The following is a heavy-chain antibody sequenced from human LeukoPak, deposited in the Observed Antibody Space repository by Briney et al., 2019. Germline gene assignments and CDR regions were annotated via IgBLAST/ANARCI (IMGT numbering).Heavy chain of an antibody. J-gene: IGHJ6*03. Sequence: SVKVSCKASGYTFTGYYMHWVRQAPGQGLEWMGWINPNSGGTNYAQKFQGRVTMTRDTSISTAYMELSRLRSDDTAVYYWARGGSGRDYYYYYMDVWGKGTTVTVSS. CDR2: INPNSGGT. CDR3: ARGGSGRDYYYYYMDV. D-gene: IGHD3-10*01. CDR1: GYTFTGYY. V-gene: IGHV1-2*02.